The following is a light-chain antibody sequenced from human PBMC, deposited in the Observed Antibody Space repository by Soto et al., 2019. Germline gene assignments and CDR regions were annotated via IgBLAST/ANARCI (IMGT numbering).Light chain of an antibody. V-gene: IGLV2-11*01. CDR3: CSYAGSYTHYV. Sequence: QSALTQPRSVSGSPGQSITISCTGTSSDVGGYNYVSWYRQHPGKAPKLMIYDVSKRPSGFPDRFSGSKSGNTASLTISGLQAEDEADYYCCSYAGSYTHYVFGTGTKVTVL. CDR2: DVS. CDR1: SSDVGGYNY. J-gene: IGLJ1*01.